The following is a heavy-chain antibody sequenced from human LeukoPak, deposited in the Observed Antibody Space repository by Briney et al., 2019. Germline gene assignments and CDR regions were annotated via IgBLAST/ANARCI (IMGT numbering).Heavy chain of an antibody. CDR2: ISSSSSYI. V-gene: IGHV3-21*01. CDR1: GFIFSSYT. CDR3: AREGVDAFDM. Sequence: GGSLRPSCAASGFIFSSYTINWVRQAPGKGLEWVSSISSSSSYIYYGDSVKGRFTISRDNAKNSLFLQMDSLRAEDTAVYYCAREGVDAFDMWGQGTMVTVSS. D-gene: IGHD3-10*01. J-gene: IGHJ3*02.